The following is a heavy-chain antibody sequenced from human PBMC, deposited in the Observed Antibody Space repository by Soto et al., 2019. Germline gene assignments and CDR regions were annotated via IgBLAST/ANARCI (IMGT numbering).Heavy chain of an antibody. CDR2: IKSKTNGGTT. J-gene: IGHJ4*02. CDR1: GFTFSNAW. CDR3: TTDDPINRY. V-gene: IGHV3-15*01. Sequence: EVQLVESGGGWVKPGESLRVSCAASGFTFSNAWMSWVRQAPGKGREWVGRIKSKTNGGTTDYAAPVKGRFSISRDDSKNTLYLQMNSLETEDTAVYYCTTDDPINRYWGQGTLVTVSS.